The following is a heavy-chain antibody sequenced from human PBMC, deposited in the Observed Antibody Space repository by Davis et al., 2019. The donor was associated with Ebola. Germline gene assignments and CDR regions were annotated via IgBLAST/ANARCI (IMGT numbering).Heavy chain of an antibody. J-gene: IGHJ4*02. Sequence: SETLSLTCAVYGGSFSGYNWYWIRQPPGKGLEWIGEINHSGSTNYNPSLKSRVTISVDTSKNQFSLKLSSVTAADTAVYYCARGWRRWLQVMGYWGQGTLVTVSS. CDR1: GGSFSGYN. CDR2: INHSGST. CDR3: ARGWRRWLQVMGY. D-gene: IGHD5-24*01. V-gene: IGHV4-34*01.